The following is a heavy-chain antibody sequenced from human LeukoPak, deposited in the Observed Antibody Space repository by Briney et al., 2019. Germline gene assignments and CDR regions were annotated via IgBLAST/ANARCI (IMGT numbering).Heavy chain of an antibody. CDR3: VRDRQQLNY. J-gene: IGHJ4*02. D-gene: IGHD6-13*01. CDR1: GGSISSYY. V-gene: IGHV4-59*01. Sequence: SETLSLTCTVSGGSISSYYWSWIRQPPGKGLEWIGYIYYSGSTNYNPSLKSRVTISVDTSKNQFSLKLSSVTAADTAVYYCVRDRQQLNYWGQGTLVTVSS. CDR2: IYYSGST.